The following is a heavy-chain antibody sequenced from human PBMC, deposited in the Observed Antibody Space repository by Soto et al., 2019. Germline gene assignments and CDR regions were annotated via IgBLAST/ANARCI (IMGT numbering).Heavy chain of an antibody. J-gene: IGHJ4*02. CDR3: AKDLCGGSCYPFGY. Sequence: EVQLVESGGGLVQPGRSLRLSCAASGFTFDDYAMNWVRQAPGKGLEWVSGISWNSGSIGYADSVKGRFTISRDNAKNALDRQMTRLRADGTVLYYCAKDLCGGSCYPFGYWGQGTLVHGFS. CDR1: GFTFDDYA. D-gene: IGHD2-15*01. CDR2: ISWNSGSI. V-gene: IGHV3-9*01.